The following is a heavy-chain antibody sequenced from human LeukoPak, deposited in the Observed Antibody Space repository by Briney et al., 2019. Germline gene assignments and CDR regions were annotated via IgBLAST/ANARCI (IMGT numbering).Heavy chain of an antibody. CDR3: ARKSVDTAMALDY. V-gene: IGHV4-34*01. CDR2: INHSGST. J-gene: IGHJ4*02. D-gene: IGHD5-18*01. CDR1: GGSFSGYY. Sequence: PSETLSLTCAVYGGSFSGYYWSWIRQPPGKGLEWIGEINHSGSTNYNPSLKSRVTISVDTSKNQFSLKLSSVTAADMAVYYCARKSVDTAMALDYWGQGTLVTVSS.